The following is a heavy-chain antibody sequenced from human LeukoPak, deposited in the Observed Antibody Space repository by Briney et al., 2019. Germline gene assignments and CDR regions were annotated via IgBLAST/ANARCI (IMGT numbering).Heavy chain of an antibody. V-gene: IGHV4-4*02. D-gene: IGHD3-9*01. Sequence: PSGTLSLTCAVSGGSISISNWYSWVRQPPGKGLEWIGEIYHTGSTNYNPSLKSRVTISVDKSKNQVSLKLSSVTAADTAVYYCARVHNDILTDDSLGDKFDYWGQGTLVTVSS. CDR2: IYHTGST. CDR1: GGSISISNW. CDR3: ARVHNDILTDDSLGDKFDY. J-gene: IGHJ4*02.